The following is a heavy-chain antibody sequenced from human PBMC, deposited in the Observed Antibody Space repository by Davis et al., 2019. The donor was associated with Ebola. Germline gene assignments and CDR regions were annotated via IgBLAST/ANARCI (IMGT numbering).Heavy chain of an antibody. J-gene: IGHJ4*02. V-gene: IGHV5-51*01. CDR1: GHNFGSQW. D-gene: IGHD3-16*01. CDR2: IYPADSDT. CDR3: ARHLYPTSASRSLPLGY. Sequence: PGGSLRLSCKGSGHNFGSQWIAWVRQRPGKALEWMGIIYPADSDTRYSPSFQGQVTISADTSITAAYLQWSSLKASDTAMYYCARHLYPTSASRSLPLGYWGQGTLVTVSS.